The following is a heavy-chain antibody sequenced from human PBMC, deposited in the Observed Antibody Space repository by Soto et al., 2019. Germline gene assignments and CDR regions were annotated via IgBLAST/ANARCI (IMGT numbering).Heavy chain of an antibody. CDR2: IYYSGST. Sequence: ETLSHTCTVSGGSISSYYWSWIRHPPGKGLEWIGYIYYSGSTNYNPSLKSRVTISVDTSKNQFSLKLSSVTAADTAVYYCARVEWFGELLARWFDPWGQGTLVTVSS. CDR1: GGSISSYY. V-gene: IGHV4-59*01. D-gene: IGHD3-10*01. J-gene: IGHJ5*02. CDR3: ARVEWFGELLARWFDP.